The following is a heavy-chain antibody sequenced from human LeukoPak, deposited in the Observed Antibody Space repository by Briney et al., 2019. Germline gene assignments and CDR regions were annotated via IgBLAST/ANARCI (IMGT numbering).Heavy chain of an antibody. CDR1: GFTFDDYA. CDR2: ISWNSGSI. V-gene: IGHV3-9*01. CDR3: AKDIEAGPQGPLVD. Sequence: PGRSLRLSCAASGFTFDDYAMHWVRQAPGKGLEGVSGISWNSGSIGYADSVKGRFTISRDNAKNSLYLQMNSLRDEDTALYYCAKDIEAGPQGPLVDWGQGTMVIVSS. D-gene: IGHD3-9*01. J-gene: IGHJ4*02.